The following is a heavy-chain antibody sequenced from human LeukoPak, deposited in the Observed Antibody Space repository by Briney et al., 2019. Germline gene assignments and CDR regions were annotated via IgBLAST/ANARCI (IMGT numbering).Heavy chain of an antibody. CDR2: IYYSGST. V-gene: IGHV4-61*01. Sequence: PSETLSLTCTVSGGSISSSSYYWSWIRQPPGKGLEWIGYIYYSGSTNYNPSLKSRVTISVDTSKNQFSLKLSSVTAADTAVYYCARGSITMVRGNWFDPWGQGTLVTVSS. D-gene: IGHD3-10*01. J-gene: IGHJ5*02. CDR1: GGSISSSSYY. CDR3: ARGSITMVRGNWFDP.